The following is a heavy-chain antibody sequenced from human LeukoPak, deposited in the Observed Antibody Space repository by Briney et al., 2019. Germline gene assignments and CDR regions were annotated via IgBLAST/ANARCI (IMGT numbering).Heavy chain of an antibody. V-gene: IGHV1-18*01. CDR1: GYTFTSYG. CDR3: ARLITMIVDDAFDI. CDR2: ISAYNGNT. D-gene: IGHD3-22*01. J-gene: IGHJ3*02. Sequence: GASVKVSCKASGYTFTSYGISWVRQAPGQGLEWMGWISAYNGNTNYAQKLQGRVTMTTDTSTSTAYMELSRLRSDDTAVYYCARLITMIVDDAFDIWGQGTMVTVSS.